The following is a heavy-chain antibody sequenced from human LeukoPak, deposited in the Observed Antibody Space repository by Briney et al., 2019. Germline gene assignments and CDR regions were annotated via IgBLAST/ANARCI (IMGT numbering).Heavy chain of an antibody. Sequence: GGSLRLSCAASGFTFSNAWMSWVRQAPGKGLEWVGRIKSKTDGGTTDYAAPVKGRFTISRDDSKNTLYLQMNSLKTEDTAVYYCTTGGAGGYYYYYYMDVWGKGTTVTVSS. CDR1: GFTFSNAW. J-gene: IGHJ6*03. D-gene: IGHD1-26*01. CDR2: IKSKTDGGTT. CDR3: TTGGAGGYYYYYYMDV. V-gene: IGHV3-15*01.